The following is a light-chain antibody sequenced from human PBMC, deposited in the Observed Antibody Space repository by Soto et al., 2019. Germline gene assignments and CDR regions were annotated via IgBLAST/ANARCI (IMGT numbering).Light chain of an antibody. CDR1: QGISTY. CDR3: QQLNSDWYA. J-gene: IGKJ2*01. CDR2: GAS. V-gene: IGKV1-9*01. Sequence: DIQLTQSPSFLSASVGDRVTITCRASQGISTYLAWYLQRPGKAPKLLIYGASTLQSGVPSRFSGSGSGTEFTLTISSLQPEDFGTYYCQQLNSDWYAFGHGTKLEIK.